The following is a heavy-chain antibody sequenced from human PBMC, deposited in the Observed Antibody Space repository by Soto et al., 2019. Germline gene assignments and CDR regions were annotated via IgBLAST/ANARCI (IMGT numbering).Heavy chain of an antibody. CDR3: ARGPYYYDSSGYPDY. J-gene: IGHJ4*02. D-gene: IGHD3-22*01. CDR1: GFTFSTYS. V-gene: IGHV3-21*01. CDR2: ISSSSSYI. Sequence: EVQLVESGGGLVKPGGSLRLSCAASGFTFSTYSMNWVRQAPGKGLEWVSSISSSSSYIYYADSVKGRFTISRDNAKNSLYLQMNCLRAEDTAVYYCARGPYYYDSSGYPDYWGEGTLVTVSS.